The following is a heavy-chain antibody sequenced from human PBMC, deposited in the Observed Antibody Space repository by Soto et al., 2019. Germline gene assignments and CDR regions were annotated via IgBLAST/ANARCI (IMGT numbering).Heavy chain of an antibody. CDR3: ARDSSSGDIDY. CDR1: GFTFSSYA. CDR2: ISYDGSNK. J-gene: IGHJ4*02. Sequence: GGPLRLSCAASGFTFSSYAMHWVRQAPGKGLEWVAVISYDGSNKYYADSVKGRFTISRDNSKNTLYLQMNSLRAEDTAVYYCARDSSSGDIDYWGQGTLVTVSS. D-gene: IGHD6-19*01. V-gene: IGHV3-30-3*01.